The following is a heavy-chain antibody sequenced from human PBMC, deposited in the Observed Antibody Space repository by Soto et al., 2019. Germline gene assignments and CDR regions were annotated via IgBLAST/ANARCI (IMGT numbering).Heavy chain of an antibody. Sequence: QVQLQESGPGLVKPSQTLSLTCTVSGGSISSGDYYWGWIRQPPGKGLEWIGYIYYSGSTYYNQSLKSRVTISVDTSKNHVSLKLSSVTAADAAVDYCACRSRADYPRSYYFDYWGQGTLVTVSS. CDR3: ACRSRADYPRSYYFDY. D-gene: IGHD4-17*01. CDR2: IYYSGST. CDR1: GGSISSGDYY. J-gene: IGHJ4*02. V-gene: IGHV4-30-4*01.